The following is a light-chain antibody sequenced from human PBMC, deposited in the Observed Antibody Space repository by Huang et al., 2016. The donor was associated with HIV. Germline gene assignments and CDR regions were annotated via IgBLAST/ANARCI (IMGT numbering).Light chain of an antibody. Sequence: EIVMTQSPATLSVSPGERATLSCMASQSVSINLAWYQQRPGQAPRPLIYGASTRATGIPARFSGSGSGTDFTLTISSLQSEDFAVYYCQQYNNWPRTFGQGTKVEIK. CDR1: QSVSIN. CDR3: QQYNNWPRT. J-gene: IGKJ1*01. V-gene: IGKV3-15*01. CDR2: GAS.